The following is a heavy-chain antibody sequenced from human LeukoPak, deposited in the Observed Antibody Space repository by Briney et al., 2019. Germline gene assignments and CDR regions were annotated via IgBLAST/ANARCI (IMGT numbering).Heavy chain of an antibody. D-gene: IGHD3-22*01. CDR3: ASGSGYYYVGY. CDR1: GGSFCGYY. J-gene: IGHJ4*02. V-gene: IGHV4-34*01. Sequence: SETLSLTCAVYGGSFCGYYWSWIRQPPGKGLEWIGEINHSGSTNYNPSLKSRVTISVDTSKNQFSLKLSSVTAADTAVYYCASGSGYYYVGYWGQGTLVTVSS. CDR2: INHSGST.